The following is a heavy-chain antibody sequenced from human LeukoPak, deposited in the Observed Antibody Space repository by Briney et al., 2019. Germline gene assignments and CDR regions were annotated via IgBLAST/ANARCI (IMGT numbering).Heavy chain of an antibody. Sequence: GGSLRLSCAASGFTFSSYWMHWVRQAPGKGLVWVSRINSDGSSTSYADSVKGRFTLSRDNAKNSLYLQMNSLTAGDTAVYYCARGPPRGKYYYMDVWGKGTTVTVSS. CDR1: GFTFSSYW. D-gene: IGHD1-1*01. V-gene: IGHV3-74*01. CDR2: INSDGSST. J-gene: IGHJ6*03. CDR3: ARGPPRGKYYYMDV.